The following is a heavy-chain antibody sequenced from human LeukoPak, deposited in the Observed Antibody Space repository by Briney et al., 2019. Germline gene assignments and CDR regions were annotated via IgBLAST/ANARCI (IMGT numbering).Heavy chain of an antibody. CDR2: IYYSGST. Sequence: SETLSLTCTVSGGSISSSSYYWGWIRQPPGKGLEWIGSIYYSGSTYYNPSLKSRVTISVDTSKNQFSLKLSSVTAADTAVYYCASWVWPAPRDYWGQGTLVTVSS. CDR3: ASWVWPAPRDY. J-gene: IGHJ4*02. V-gene: IGHV4-39*01. CDR1: GGSISSSSYY. D-gene: IGHD6-13*01.